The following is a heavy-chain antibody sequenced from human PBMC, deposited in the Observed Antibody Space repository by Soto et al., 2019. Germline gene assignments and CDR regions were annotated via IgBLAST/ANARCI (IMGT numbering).Heavy chain of an antibody. CDR2: IYYSGFT. Sequence: QVQLQESGPGLVKPSQTLSLTCTVSGGSITSGSYYWSWIRQHPGKGLEWIGYIYYSGFTYYNPSLKSRVTISVDTSKNQFSLKRSSVTAAVTAVYHCPRSVFPWGQGTLVTVSS. CDR1: GGSITSGSYY. J-gene: IGHJ5*02. V-gene: IGHV4-31*03. CDR3: PRSVFP.